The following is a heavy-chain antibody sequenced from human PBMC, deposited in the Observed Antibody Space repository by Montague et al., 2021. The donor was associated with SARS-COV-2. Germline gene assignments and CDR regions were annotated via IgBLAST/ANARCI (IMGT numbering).Heavy chain of an antibody. J-gene: IGHJ6*02. CDR2: IYYSGST. CDR3: ASGIYPSGSYYNRYYYGLNI. D-gene: IGHD3-10*01. CDR1: GGSITSSSYY. Sequence: SETLSLTCSVSGGSITSSSYYWGWIRQSPDKGLEWIGNIYYSGSTYYNPSLKSPVTISIDTSKNQFSLKMTSVTAADTATYYCASGIYPSGSYYNRYYYGLNIWGPGTTVIVSS. V-gene: IGHV4-39*07.